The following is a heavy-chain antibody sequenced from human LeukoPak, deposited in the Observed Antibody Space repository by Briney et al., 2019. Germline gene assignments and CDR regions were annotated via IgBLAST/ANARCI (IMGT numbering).Heavy chain of an antibody. D-gene: IGHD3-22*01. Sequence: QPGGSLRLSCAASGFTFSSYAMSWVRQAPGKGLEWVSAISGSGGSTYYADSVKGRFTISRDNSKYTLYLQMNSLRAEDTAVYYCAKDLDSSELYDYWGQGTLVTVSS. J-gene: IGHJ4*02. V-gene: IGHV3-23*01. CDR2: ISGSGGST. CDR1: GFTFSSYA. CDR3: AKDLDSSELYDY.